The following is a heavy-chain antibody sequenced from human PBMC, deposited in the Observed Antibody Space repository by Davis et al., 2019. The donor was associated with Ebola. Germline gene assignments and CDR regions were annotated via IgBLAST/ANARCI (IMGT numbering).Heavy chain of an antibody. V-gene: IGHV1-69*13. CDR2: IIPSYGAA. J-gene: IGHJ5*02. CDR1: DSKYG. CDR3: AKYPYGA. D-gene: IGHD4-17*01. Sequence: SVQVSCKASDSKYGINWARQAPGQGLEWMGGIIPSYGAAQYAQKFQGRVTITADESTRTTYMEMSSLRSEDTAVYYCAKYPYGAWGQGTLVIVSS.